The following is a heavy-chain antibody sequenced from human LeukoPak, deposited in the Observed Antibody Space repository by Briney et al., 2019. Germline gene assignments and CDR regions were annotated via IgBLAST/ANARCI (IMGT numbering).Heavy chain of an antibody. CDR3: ARHLVPAPDWYFDL. V-gene: IGHV4-4*09. CDR1: GGSISSYY. J-gene: IGHJ2*01. D-gene: IGHD2-2*01. Sequence: SETLSLTCTVSGGSISSYYWSWIRQPPGKGLEWIGYIYTSGSTNYNPSLKSRVTISVDTSKNQFSLKLSSVTAADTAVYYRARHLVPAPDWYFDLWGRGTLVTVSS. CDR2: IYTSGST.